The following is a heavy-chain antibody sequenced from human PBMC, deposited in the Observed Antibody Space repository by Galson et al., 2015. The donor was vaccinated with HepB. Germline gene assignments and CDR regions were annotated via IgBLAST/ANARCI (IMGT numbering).Heavy chain of an antibody. CDR1: GYSISSGYY. CDR3: ARGGYTHPSDY. J-gene: IGHJ4*02. D-gene: IGHD2-2*02. V-gene: IGHV4-38-2*01. Sequence: TLSLTCVVSGYSISSGYYWSWIRQPPGKSLEWIGSIYHSGSSYYNPSLKSRVTISVDPSKNQFSVKLTSVTAADTAVYYCARGGYTHPSDYWGQGTLVTVSS. CDR2: IYHSGSS.